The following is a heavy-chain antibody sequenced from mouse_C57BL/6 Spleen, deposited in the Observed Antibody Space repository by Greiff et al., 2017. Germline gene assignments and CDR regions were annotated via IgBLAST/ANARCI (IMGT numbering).Heavy chain of an antibody. J-gene: IGHJ2*01. CDR1: GYTFTSYG. D-gene: IGHD2-3*01. CDR3: ARVGDGSPYYFDY. CDR2: IYHRSGNT. V-gene: IGHV1-81*01. Sequence: QVQLKQSGAELARPGASVKLSCKASGYTFTSYGISWVKQRTGQGLEWIGEIYHRSGNTYYNEKFKGKATLTADKSSSTAYMELRSLTSEDSAVYFCARVGDGSPYYFDYWGQGTTLTVSS.